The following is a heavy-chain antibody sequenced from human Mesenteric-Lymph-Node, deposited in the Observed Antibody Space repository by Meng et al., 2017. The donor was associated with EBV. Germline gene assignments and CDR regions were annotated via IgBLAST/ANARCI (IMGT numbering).Heavy chain of an antibody. CDR3: AQLLNDDGDYVFHS. CDR2: ISGSGGTT. CDR1: GFTFRLYA. J-gene: IGHJ4*02. Sequence: VELLLVGGGLDQPGGPLSIPCEVPGFTFRLYAMSWVRQTPGKRLEWVSDISGSGGTTYYTDSVNGRFTISRDNSKNTLYLQMNSLRVEDTAMYFCAQLLNDDGDYVFHSWGQGTLVTVSS. D-gene: IGHD4-17*01. V-gene: IGHV3-23*01.